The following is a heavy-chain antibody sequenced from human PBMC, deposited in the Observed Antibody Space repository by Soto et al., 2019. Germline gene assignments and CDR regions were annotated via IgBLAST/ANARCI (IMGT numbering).Heavy chain of an antibody. CDR3: ARDVAPTPRYYYYYGMDV. CDR1: GFTFSSYS. D-gene: IGHD2-21*01. V-gene: IGHV3-21*01. Sequence: EVQLVESGGGLVKPGGSLRLSCAASGFTFSSYSMNWVRQAPGKGLEWVSSISSSSSYIYYADSVKGRFTISRDNAKNSLYLQMNSLRAEDTAVYYCARDVAPTPRYYYYYGMDVWGQGTTVTVSS. CDR2: ISSSSSYI. J-gene: IGHJ6*02.